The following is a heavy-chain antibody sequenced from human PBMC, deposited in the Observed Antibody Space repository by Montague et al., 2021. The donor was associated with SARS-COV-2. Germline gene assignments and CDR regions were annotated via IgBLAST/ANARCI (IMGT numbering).Heavy chain of an antibody. CDR2: IYYSGST. D-gene: IGHD3-10*01. J-gene: IGHJ5*02. Sequence: IYYSGSTYYNSSLKSRVTISVDTSKNQFPLKLNSVTAADTAVYYCARLVWFGELSSENWFDPLGQGTLVNVS. CDR3: ARLVWFGELSSENWFDP. V-gene: IGHV4-39*01.